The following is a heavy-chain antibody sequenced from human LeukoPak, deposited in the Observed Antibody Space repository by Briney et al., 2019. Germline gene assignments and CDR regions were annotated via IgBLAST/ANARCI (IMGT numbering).Heavy chain of an antibody. J-gene: IGHJ5*02. CDR3: AKDGQYYDILTGYHLNWFDP. CDR1: GFTFSSYA. CDR2: FSGSGGST. V-gene: IGHV3-23*01. D-gene: IGHD3-9*01. Sequence: SGGSLRLSCAASGFTFSSYAMSWVPQAPGKGLEWVSTFSGSGGSTYYADSVKGRFTISRDNSKNTLYLQMNSLRAEDTAVYYCAKDGQYYDILTGYHLNWFDPWGQGTLVTVSS.